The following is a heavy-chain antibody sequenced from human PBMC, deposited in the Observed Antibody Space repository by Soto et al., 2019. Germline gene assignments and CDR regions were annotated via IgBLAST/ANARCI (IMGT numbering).Heavy chain of an antibody. CDR2: IRRKANSYTT. V-gene: IGHV3-72*01. J-gene: IGHJ6*02. D-gene: IGHD6-19*01. CDR1: GLIFSDYH. CDR3: AMLGGWSGGSSGMDV. Sequence: EVQLVESGGGLVQPGGSLRLSCAASGLIFSDYHMDWVRQAPGKGLEWVGRIRRKANSYTTEYAASVKGRFTISRDDSKISLYLQMNSVKSEDTAVYYCAMLGGWSGGSSGMDVWGQGTTVTVSS.